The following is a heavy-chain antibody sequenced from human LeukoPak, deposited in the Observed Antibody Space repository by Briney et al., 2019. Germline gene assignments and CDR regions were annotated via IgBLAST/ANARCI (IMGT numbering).Heavy chain of an antibody. D-gene: IGHD2-2*01. J-gene: IGHJ6*02. CDR1: GFTFTSYS. Sequence: GGSLRLSCAASGFTFTSYSMNWVRQAPGKGLEWVSYISISSSTIYYGDSVKGRFTISRDNAKNSVYLQMNSLRDEDTAVYYCARELGYCSGTTCSVHYYGMDVWGQGTTDTVSS. CDR3: ARELGYCSGTTCSVHYYGMDV. V-gene: IGHV3-48*02. CDR2: ISISSSTI.